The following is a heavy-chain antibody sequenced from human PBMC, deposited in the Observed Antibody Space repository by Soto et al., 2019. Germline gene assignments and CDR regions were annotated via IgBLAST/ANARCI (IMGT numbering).Heavy chain of an antibody. CDR3: ACWVYDNFDY. CDR2: ISSNGANT. J-gene: IGHJ4*01. CDR1: PVTYNRHYIHG. D-gene: IGHD2-8*01. V-gene: IGHV3-23*01. Sequence: PAGSLRLSGSPAPVTYNRHYIHGMSSVRQTAVQGREWVSNISSNGANTHYAESVKGRVTISKDASRNTVHLNMNSLRAEDRATHFGACWVYDNFDYWGHGTTVPVYS.